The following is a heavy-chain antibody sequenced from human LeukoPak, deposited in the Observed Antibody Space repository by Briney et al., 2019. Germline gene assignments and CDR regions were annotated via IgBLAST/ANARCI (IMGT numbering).Heavy chain of an antibody. V-gene: IGHV1-2*02. Sequence: ASVKVSCKASGYTFTGYYMHWVRQAPGQGLEWMGWINPNSGGTNYAQKFQGRVTMTRDTSISTAYMELSRLRSDDTAVYYCAKTLTMVRDPLDYWGQGTLVTVSS. J-gene: IGHJ4*02. CDR2: INPNSGGT. CDR3: AKTLTMVRDPLDY. CDR1: GYTFTGYY. D-gene: IGHD3-10*01.